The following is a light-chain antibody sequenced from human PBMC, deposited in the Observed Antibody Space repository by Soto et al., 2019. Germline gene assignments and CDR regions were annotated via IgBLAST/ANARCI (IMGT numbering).Light chain of an antibody. J-gene: IGLJ2*01. CDR3: CSYAGSSTLV. Sequence: QSVLTQPASVFGSPGQSITISCTGTSNDVGSYSLVSWYQQHPGKAPKLMIYEGSKRPSGVSNRFSGSKSGNTASLTISGLQAEDEADYYCCSYAGSSTLVFGGGTKLTVL. CDR2: EGS. CDR1: SNDVGSYSL. V-gene: IGLV2-23*01.